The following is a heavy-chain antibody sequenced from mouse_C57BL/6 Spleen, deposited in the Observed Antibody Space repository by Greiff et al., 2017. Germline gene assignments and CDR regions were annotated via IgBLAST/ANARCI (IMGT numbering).Heavy chain of an antibody. J-gene: IGHJ2*01. D-gene: IGHD1-1*01. CDR3: ARYLVLRYYVDY. CDR2: INPSNGGT. Sequence: QVQLKQPGTELVKPGASVKLSCKASGYTFTSYWLHWVKQRPGQGLEWIGNINPSNGGTNYNEKFKSKATLTVDKSSSTAYMQLSSLTSEDSAVYYCARYLVLRYYVDYWGQGTTLTVSS. V-gene: IGHV1-53*01. CDR1: GYTFTSYW.